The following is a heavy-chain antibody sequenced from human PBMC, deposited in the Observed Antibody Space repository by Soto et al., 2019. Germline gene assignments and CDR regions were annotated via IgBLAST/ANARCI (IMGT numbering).Heavy chain of an antibody. CDR1: GFTCSNAW. J-gene: IGHJ6*02. V-gene: IGHV3-15*01. D-gene: IGHD3-3*01. CDR2: IKSKTDGGTT. CDR3: TTGSVLRLRFFYGMDV. Sequence: PRGSLSLSCEASGFTCSNAWMSWVRQAPGKGLEWVGRIKSKTDGGTTDYAAPVKGRFTISRDDSKNTLYLQMNSLKTEDTAVYYCTTGSVLRLRFFYGMDVWGQGTTVTVSS.